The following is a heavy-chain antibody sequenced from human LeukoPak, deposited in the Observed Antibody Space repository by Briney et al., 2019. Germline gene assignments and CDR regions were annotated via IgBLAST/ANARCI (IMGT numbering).Heavy chain of an antibody. CDR1: GGSISSGSYY. CDR2: IYTSGST. Sequence: SETLSLTCTVSGGSISSGSYYWSWIRQPAGKGLEWIGRIYTSGSTSYNPSLKSRVTISVDTSKNQFSLKLSSVTAADTAVYYCARDVAGNTFDYWGQGTLVTVSS. D-gene: IGHD5-12*01. V-gene: IGHV4-61*02. J-gene: IGHJ4*02. CDR3: ARDVAGNTFDY.